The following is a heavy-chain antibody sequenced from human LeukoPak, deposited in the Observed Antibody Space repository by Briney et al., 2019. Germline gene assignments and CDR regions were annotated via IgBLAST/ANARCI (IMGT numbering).Heavy chain of an antibody. Sequence: GGSLRLSCAASGFTFSRHGMHWVRQAPGKGLEWVAVISYDGSNKHYADSVKGRFTISRDNSKNTLYLQMNSLRAEDTAVYYCAKAGYSSSWYTIEYYYYMDVWGKGTTVTVSS. D-gene: IGHD6-13*01. CDR2: ISYDGSNK. J-gene: IGHJ6*03. CDR1: GFTFSRHG. V-gene: IGHV3-30*18. CDR3: AKAGYSSSWYTIEYYYYMDV.